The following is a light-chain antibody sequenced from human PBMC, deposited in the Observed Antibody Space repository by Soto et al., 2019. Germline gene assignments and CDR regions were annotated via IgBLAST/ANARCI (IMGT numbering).Light chain of an antibody. Sequence: LSPGXXXXLSXRASQSVSSSYLAWYQQKPGQAPRLLIYGASSRATGIPDRFSGSESGTDFTLTISRLEPEDFAVYYCQQYGTSPLYTFGQGTKLEIK. V-gene: IGKV3-20*01. J-gene: IGKJ2*01. CDR3: QQYGTSPLYT. CDR2: GAS. CDR1: QSVSSSY.